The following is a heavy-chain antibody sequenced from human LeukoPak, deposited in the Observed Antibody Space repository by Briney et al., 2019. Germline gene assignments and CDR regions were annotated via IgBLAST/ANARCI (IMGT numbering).Heavy chain of an antibody. Sequence: GGSLRLSCAASGFTFSSYSMNWVRQAQGKGLEWVSSISSSSSYIYYADSVKGRFTISRDNAKNSLYLQMNSLIAEDTAVYYCARALQWLPLDYWGQGTLVTVSS. V-gene: IGHV3-21*01. J-gene: IGHJ4*02. CDR1: GFTFSSYS. CDR2: ISSSSSYI. D-gene: IGHD6-19*01. CDR3: ARALQWLPLDY.